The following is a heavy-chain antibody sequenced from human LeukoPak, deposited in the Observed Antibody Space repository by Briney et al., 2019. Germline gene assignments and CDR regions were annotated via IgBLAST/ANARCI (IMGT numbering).Heavy chain of an antibody. Sequence: GASVKVSCKASGATFSTYAISWVRRAPGQGLEWMGRIIPVLVITNHAQNFQDRVTITADKSRCTVYMELSSLESDDTAVYYCASREYDNSNYYLYYFDYWGQGTLVTVSS. D-gene: IGHD3-22*01. CDR2: IIPVLVIT. CDR1: GATFSTYA. V-gene: IGHV1-69*04. J-gene: IGHJ4*02. CDR3: ASREYDNSNYYLYYFDY.